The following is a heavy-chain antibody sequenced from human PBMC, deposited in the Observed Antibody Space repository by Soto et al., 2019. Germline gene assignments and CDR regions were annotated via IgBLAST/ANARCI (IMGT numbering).Heavy chain of an antibody. V-gene: IGHV1-69*02. CDR3: ARGPKGPTGILFFYDY. D-gene: IGHD3-3*01. Sequence: ASVKVSCKASGGTFSSYTISWVRQAPGQGLEWMGRIIPILGIANYAQKFQGRVTITADKSTSTAYMELSSLRSEDTAVYYCARGPKGPTGILFFYDYWGQGTLVTVSS. CDR2: IIPILGIA. CDR1: GGTFSSYT. J-gene: IGHJ4*02.